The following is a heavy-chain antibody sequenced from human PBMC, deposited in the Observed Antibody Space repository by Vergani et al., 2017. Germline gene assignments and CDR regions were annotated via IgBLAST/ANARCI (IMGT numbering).Heavy chain of an antibody. CDR1: GGSISSSSYY. D-gene: IGHD3-10*01. Sequence: QLQLQESGPGLVKPSETLSLTCTVSGGSISSSSYYWGWIRQPPGKGLEWIGSIYYSGKTYYSPSLKSRVTISVDTWENQFSLKLSSVTAADTAVYYCARSGGTYYFDYWGQGTLVTVSS. J-gene: IGHJ4*02. V-gene: IGHV4-39*07. CDR3: ARSGGTYYFDY. CDR2: IYYSGKT.